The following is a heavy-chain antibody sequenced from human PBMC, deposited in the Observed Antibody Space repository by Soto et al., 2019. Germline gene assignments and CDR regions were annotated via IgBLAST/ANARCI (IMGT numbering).Heavy chain of an antibody. D-gene: IGHD2-2*01. CDR2: IIPIVGTA. Sequence: QVQLVQSGAEVKKPGASVKVSCKASGGTFSSYAISWVRQAPGQGLEWMGGIIPIVGTANYAQKFQGRVTNTADEPTSTAYMELSSLRSEDTAVYYCARHVPPAGYYYGLDVWGQGTTVTLSS. J-gene: IGHJ6*02. CDR3: ARHVPPAGYYYGLDV. CDR1: GGTFSSYA. V-gene: IGHV1-69*12.